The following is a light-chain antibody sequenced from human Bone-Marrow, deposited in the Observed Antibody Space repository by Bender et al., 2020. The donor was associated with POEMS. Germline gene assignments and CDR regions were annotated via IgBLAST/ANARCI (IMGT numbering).Light chain of an antibody. CDR2: EVT. CDR3: SSDTGSSTHYV. CDR1: SSDVGGYNY. Sequence: QSALTQPASVSGSPGQSITISCTRTSSDVGGYNYVSWYQQHPGKAPKLMIYEVTNRPSGVSNRFSGSKSGNTASLTISGMQAEDEADYYCSSDTGSSTHYVFGTGTKVTAL. V-gene: IGLV2-14*01. J-gene: IGLJ1*01.